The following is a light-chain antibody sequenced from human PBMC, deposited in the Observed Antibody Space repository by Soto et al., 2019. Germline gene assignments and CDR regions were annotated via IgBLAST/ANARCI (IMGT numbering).Light chain of an antibody. CDR2: DAS. CDR1: QSVSSY. Sequence: EIVLTQSPATLSLSPGERATLSCRASQSVSSYLAWYQQKPGQAPRLLIYDASTRATGIPARFSGSGSGTEFTLTISSLQSEDFAVYYCQQYNNWPLTFGQGTRWIS. V-gene: IGKV3-15*01. J-gene: IGKJ1*01. CDR3: QQYNNWPLT.